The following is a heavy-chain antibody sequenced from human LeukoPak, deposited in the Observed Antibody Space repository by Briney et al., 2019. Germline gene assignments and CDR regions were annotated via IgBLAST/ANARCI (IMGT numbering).Heavy chain of an antibody. J-gene: IGHJ4*02. Sequence: PSETLSLTCTVSGGSISSYYWSWIRQPAGKGLEWIGRISSSGSTDYNPSLKSRVTVSVDTSKTQFSLKLSSVTAADTAVYYCAREARSSTPGYWGQGTLVTVSS. V-gene: IGHV4-4*07. CDR1: GGSISSYY. D-gene: IGHD2-15*01. CDR2: ISSSGST. CDR3: AREARSSTPGY.